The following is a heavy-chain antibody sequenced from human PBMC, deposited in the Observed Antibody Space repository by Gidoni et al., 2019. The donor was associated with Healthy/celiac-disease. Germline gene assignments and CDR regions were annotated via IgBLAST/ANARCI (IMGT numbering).Heavy chain of an antibody. Sequence: EVQLVQSGEEEKEPGEYLKNSCKGYGYSFTSYWIGWVRQMPGNGLEWMGIIYPCDSDTGYSPSFQAQLTISADKSISTAYLQWSSLKASDSAMSYCAILGLAAAGYFDYWGQGTLVTVSS. CDR1: GYSFTSYW. V-gene: IGHV5-51*01. J-gene: IGHJ4*02. CDR3: AILGLAAAGYFDY. CDR2: IYPCDSDT. D-gene: IGHD6-13*01.